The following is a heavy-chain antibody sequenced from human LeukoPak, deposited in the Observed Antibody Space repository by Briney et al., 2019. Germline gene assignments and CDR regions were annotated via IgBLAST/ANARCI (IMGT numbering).Heavy chain of an antibody. CDR3: ARICSPRFGDFVDY. V-gene: IGHV2-70*11. CDR1: GFSLGTSGMC. CDR2: IDWDDDK. J-gene: IGHJ4*02. D-gene: IGHD3-10*01. Sequence: SGPALVKPTQTLTLTCTFSGFSLGTSGMCVSWIRQPPGKALEWLARIDWDDDKYYSTSLKTRLTISKDTSKNQVVLTMTNMDPVDTATYYCARICSPRFGDFVDYWGQGTLVTVSS.